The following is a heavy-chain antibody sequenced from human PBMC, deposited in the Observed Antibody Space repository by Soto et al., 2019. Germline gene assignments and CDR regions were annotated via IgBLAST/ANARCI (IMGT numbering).Heavy chain of an antibody. D-gene: IGHD2-8*02. V-gene: IGHV4-4*02. J-gene: IGHJ5*02. CDR1: GASIGSGGW. Sequence: SETLSLTCAVSGASIGSGGWWSWVRQPPGKGLEWIAEIFRDGNTNYSPSLKSRVTISVDKSQNQFSLNVYSVTAADTAVYYCARHEGWTGPDQWGQGTLGTAPQ. CDR2: IFRDGNT. CDR3: ARHEGWTGPDQ.